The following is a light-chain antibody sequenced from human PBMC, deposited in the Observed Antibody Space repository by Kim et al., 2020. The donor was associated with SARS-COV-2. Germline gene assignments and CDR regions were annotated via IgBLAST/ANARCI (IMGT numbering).Light chain of an antibody. J-gene: IGLJ3*02. Sequence: KGTTSCSGDNATIVINYVEWYQHLPETAPKLLIYDNVKRPSGTPDRFSGSKSGTSATLDITGLQTGDEADYYCATWDTRLSAGVFGGGTKVTVL. CDR1: NATIVINY. CDR3: ATWDTRLSAGV. V-gene: IGLV1-51*01. CDR2: DNV.